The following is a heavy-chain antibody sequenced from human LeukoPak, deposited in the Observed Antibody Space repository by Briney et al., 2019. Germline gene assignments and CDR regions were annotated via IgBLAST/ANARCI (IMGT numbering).Heavy chain of an antibody. J-gene: IGHJ4*02. CDR1: GFTFSDFW. V-gene: IGHV3-7*01. D-gene: IGHD3-10*01. CDR3: ARRGWFGELFPANY. Sequence: GGSLRLSCAASGFTFSDFWMTWARQAPGKGLEWVANIKQDGSEKYYVDSVRGRFTISRDNAKNSLYLQMNSLRVEDTAVYYCARRGWFGELFPANYWGQGTLVTVSS. CDR2: IKQDGSEK.